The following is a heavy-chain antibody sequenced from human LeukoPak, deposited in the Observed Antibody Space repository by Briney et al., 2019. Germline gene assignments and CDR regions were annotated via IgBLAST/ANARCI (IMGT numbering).Heavy chain of an antibody. Sequence: GGSLRLSCAASGFDFSDYWMHWVRQAPGKGLVWVSRFNSDGRSAYYADSVKGRFTISRDNAKNTLYLQMNSLRAEDTAVYYCARGRYYLDSWGQGTLVTVSS. CDR3: ARGRYYLDS. V-gene: IGHV3-74*01. CDR2: FNSDGRSA. J-gene: IGHJ4*02. CDR1: GFDFSDYW. D-gene: IGHD4-17*01.